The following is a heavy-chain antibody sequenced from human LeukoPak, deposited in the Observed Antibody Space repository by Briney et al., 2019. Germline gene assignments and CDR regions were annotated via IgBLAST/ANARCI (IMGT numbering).Heavy chain of an antibody. CDR3: ARGSGGSFHYAYNWFDP. CDR2: INPSGGST. Sequence: ASVKVSCKASGYTFTSYDINWVRQATGQGLEWMGIINPSGGSTSYAQKFQGRVTMTRDMSTSTVYMELSSLRSEDTAVYYCARGSGGSFHYAYNWFDPWGQGTLVTVSS. D-gene: IGHD4-17*01. V-gene: IGHV1-46*01. J-gene: IGHJ5*02. CDR1: GYTFTSYD.